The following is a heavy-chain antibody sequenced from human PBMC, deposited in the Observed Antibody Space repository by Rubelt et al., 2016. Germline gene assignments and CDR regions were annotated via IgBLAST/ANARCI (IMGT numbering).Heavy chain of an antibody. CDR2: IYPGDSDT. V-gene: IGHV5-51*01. CDR1: GYSFTSYW. D-gene: IGHD2-2*02. CDR3: ARDKRYCSSTSCYKVDYYYGMDV. J-gene: IGHJ6*02. Sequence: GSGYSFTSYWIGWVRQMPGKGLEWMGIIYPGDSDTRYSPSFQGQVTISADKSISTAYLQWSSLKASDTAMYYCARDKRYCSSTSCYKVDYYYGMDVWGQGTTVTVSS.